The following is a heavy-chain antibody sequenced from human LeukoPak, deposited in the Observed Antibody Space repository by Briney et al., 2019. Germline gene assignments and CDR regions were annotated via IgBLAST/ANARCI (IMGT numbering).Heavy chain of an antibody. Sequence: GRSLRLSCAASGFTVSSNYMSWVRQAPGKGLEWVSVIYAGGSTYYADSVKGRFTISRDNSKNMLFLQMNSLRAEDTAVYYCARTLVGAVALDTFDIWGQGTMVTVSS. V-gene: IGHV3-53*01. D-gene: IGHD6-19*01. CDR2: IYAGGST. CDR3: ARTLVGAVALDTFDI. J-gene: IGHJ3*02. CDR1: GFTVSSNY.